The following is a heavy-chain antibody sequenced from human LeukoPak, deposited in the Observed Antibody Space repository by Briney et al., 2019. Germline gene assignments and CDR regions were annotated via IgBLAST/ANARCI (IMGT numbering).Heavy chain of an antibody. CDR3: ARDPEVPSGRSYDAFDI. CDR2: INGDGSSA. D-gene: IGHD6-19*01. Sequence: PGGSLRLSCAASAFTFSTYWLHWVRQVPGRGLEWVSRINGDGSSANYADSVKGRFTISRDNAKNSLYLQMNSLRAEDTAVYYCARDPEVPSGRSYDAFDIWGQGTMVTVSS. J-gene: IGHJ3*02. V-gene: IGHV3-74*01. CDR1: AFTFSTYW.